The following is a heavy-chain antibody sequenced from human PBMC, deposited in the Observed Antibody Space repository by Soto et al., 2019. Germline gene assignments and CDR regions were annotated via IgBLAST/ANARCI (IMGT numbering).Heavy chain of an antibody. Sequence: GGSLRLSCAASGFTSSSYAMSWVRQAPGKGLEWVSTFSGIGVGTFYADSVRGRFTVSRDISKNTLYLQMNSLRAEDTAIYYCASSGPKDQYYYYYMDVWGKGTTVTVSS. CDR1: GFTSSSYA. D-gene: IGHD2-15*01. V-gene: IGHV3-23*01. CDR3: ASSGPKDQYYYYYMDV. CDR2: FSGIGVGT. J-gene: IGHJ6*03.